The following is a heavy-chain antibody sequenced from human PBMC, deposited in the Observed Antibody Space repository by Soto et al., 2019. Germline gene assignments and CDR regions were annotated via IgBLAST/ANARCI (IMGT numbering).Heavy chain of an antibody. CDR3: AKAKTGIAAASSLDY. Sequence: EVQLLESGGGLVQPGGSLRLSCAASGFTFSSYAMSWVRQAPGKGLEWVSAISGSGGSTYYADSVKGRFTXSRDXSKXXXXXXXXXXXXXXXXXYYCAKAKTGIAAASSLDYWGQGTLVTVSS. CDR1: GFTFSSYA. D-gene: IGHD6-13*01. CDR2: ISGSGGST. V-gene: IGHV3-23*01. J-gene: IGHJ4*02.